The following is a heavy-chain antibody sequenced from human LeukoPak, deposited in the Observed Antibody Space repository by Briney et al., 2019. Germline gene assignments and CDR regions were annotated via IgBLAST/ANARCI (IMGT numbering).Heavy chain of an antibody. J-gene: IGHJ4*02. D-gene: IGHD3-10*01. CDR2: ISAYKGNT. CDR3: ARDSLELLLMYYFDY. V-gene: IGHV1-18*01. CDR1: GYTFTSYG. Sequence: APVKVSRMAPGYTFTSYGISCVRPAPGQGLEWMGWISAYKGNTNYAQKLQGRVTMTTDTSTSTDYMELRSLRSDDTAVYYCARDSLELLLMYYFDYWGQGTLATVCS.